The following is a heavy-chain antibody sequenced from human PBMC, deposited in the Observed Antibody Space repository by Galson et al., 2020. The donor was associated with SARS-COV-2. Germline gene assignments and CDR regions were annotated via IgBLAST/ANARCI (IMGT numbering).Heavy chain of an antibody. Sequence: ASLKVSCKASGYTFTSYAMHWVRQAPGQRLEWMGWINAGNGNTKYSQKFQGRVTITRDTSASTAYMELSSLRSEDTAVYYCARVGSAVAGTGLDYWGQGTLVTVSS. CDR3: ARVGSAVAGTGLDY. CDR1: GYTFTSYA. D-gene: IGHD6-19*01. CDR2: INAGNGNT. J-gene: IGHJ4*02. V-gene: IGHV1-3*01.